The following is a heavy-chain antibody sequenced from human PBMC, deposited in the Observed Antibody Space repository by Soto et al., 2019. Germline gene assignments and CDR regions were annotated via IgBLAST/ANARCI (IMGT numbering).Heavy chain of an antibody. CDR2: ISTDNGNT. J-gene: IGHJ6*02. D-gene: IGHD2-21*01. V-gene: IGHV1-18*01. CDR1: GYSFTSYG. CDR3: ARDVPDTSLFFYYYGMDV. Sequence: QVHLVQSGAEVRKPGASVKVSCKASGYSFTSYGISWVRQAPGQGLEWMGWISTDNGNTNDAHNLQGRVPITIYTSTSTAYLELWSLGSDDTAVYYCARDVPDTSLFFYYYGMDVWGQGTTVTVSS.